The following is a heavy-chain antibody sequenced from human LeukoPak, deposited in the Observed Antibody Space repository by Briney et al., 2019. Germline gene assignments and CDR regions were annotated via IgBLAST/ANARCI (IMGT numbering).Heavy chain of an antibody. J-gene: IGHJ4*02. CDR3: AGETVTAPDY. CDR1: GFSVSNTY. Sequence: PGGSLRLSCAASGFSVSNTYMSWVRQAPGKGLEWVSIIYSGGNTYYADSVKGRFTISRDNSKNTLYLQMNRLRPEDTAVYYCAGETVTAPDYGAQETWVPVSS. D-gene: IGHD2-21*02. CDR2: IYSGGNT. V-gene: IGHV3-53*01.